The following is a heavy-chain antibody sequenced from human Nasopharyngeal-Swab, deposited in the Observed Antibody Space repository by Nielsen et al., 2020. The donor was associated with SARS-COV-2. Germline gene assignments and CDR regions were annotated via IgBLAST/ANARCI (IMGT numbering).Heavy chain of an antibody. Sequence: SCAASGFTFSNAWMSWVRQAPGKGLEWVGRIKSKTDGGTTDYAAPVKGRFTISRDDSKNTLYLQMNSLKTEDTAVYYCTTELTTYDYVWGSYRYTDYWGQGTLVTVSS. J-gene: IGHJ4*02. V-gene: IGHV3-15*01. CDR2: IKSKTDGGTT. CDR1: GFTFSNAW. CDR3: TTELTTYDYVWGSYRYTDY. D-gene: IGHD3-16*02.